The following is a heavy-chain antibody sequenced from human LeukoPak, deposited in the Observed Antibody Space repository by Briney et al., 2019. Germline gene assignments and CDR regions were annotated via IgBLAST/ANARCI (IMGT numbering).Heavy chain of an antibody. CDR1: GFSFSSYA. V-gene: IGHV3-23*01. CDR2: ISESGGNT. D-gene: IGHD3-3*01. CDR3: AKTISVRRYFGY. Sequence: GGSLRLSCDVSGFSFSSYAMSWVRQAPRRGLEWVSGISESGGNTYYADSVKGRFTISRDNSRNTLYLQMNSLRAEDTAVYYCAKTISVRRYFGYWGEGTLVTVSS. J-gene: IGHJ4*02.